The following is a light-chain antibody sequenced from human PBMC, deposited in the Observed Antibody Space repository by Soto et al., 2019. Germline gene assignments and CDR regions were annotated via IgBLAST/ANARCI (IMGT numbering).Light chain of an antibody. V-gene: IGKV3-20*01. CDR2: GAS. CDR1: QTVSSSS. CDR3: QQYGPSPMYT. Sequence: EIVLTQSPGTLSLSPGERANLSCGASQTVSSSSLAWYQQKPGQAPRLLIYGASTRATGIPGRFSGSASGTDFTLTISRLEPEDFAVYYCQQYGPSPMYTFGQGTNLEIK. J-gene: IGKJ2*01.